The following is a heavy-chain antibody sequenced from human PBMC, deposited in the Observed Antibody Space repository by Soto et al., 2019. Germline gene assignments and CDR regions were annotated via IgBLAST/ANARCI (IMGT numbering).Heavy chain of an antibody. CDR2: IYYSGST. CDR1: GGSISSSSYY. D-gene: IGHD3-9*01. Sequence: SLTCTVSGGSISSSSYYWGWIRQPPGKGLEWIGSIYYSGSTYYNPSLKSRVTISVDTSKNQFSLKLSSVTAADTAVYYCATRTRLRYFDWLQDYYYYGMDVWGQGTTVTVS. J-gene: IGHJ6*02. V-gene: IGHV4-39*01. CDR3: ATRTRLRYFDWLQDYYYYGMDV.